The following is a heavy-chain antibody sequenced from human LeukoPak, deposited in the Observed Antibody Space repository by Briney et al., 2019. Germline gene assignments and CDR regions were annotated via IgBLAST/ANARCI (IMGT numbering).Heavy chain of an antibody. CDR1: GYSITSCY. CDR2: IYYSGST. V-gene: IGHV4-59*01. CDR3: ARPYTTGYRGCFEI. Sequence: SETLSLTCTVSGYSITSCYWSWFRQLPGEGLVWIGCIYYSGSTNYYHSLKRRVTISVDTAKNQFSLRLSSVTAADTAVYYCARPYTTGYRGCFEIWGQGTMVTVSS. D-gene: IGHD2/OR15-2a*01. J-gene: IGHJ3*02.